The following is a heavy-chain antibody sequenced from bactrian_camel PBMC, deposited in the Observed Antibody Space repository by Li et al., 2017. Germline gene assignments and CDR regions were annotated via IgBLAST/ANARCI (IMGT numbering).Heavy chain of an antibody. CDR1: GYRASGNC. V-gene: IGHV3S53*01. CDR2: IASDGYI. CDR3: ATVSSVWKRCDGAVAFDQ. Sequence: VQLVESGGGSVQPGGSLNLSCQTSGYRASGNCMGWFRQAPGKVREGVAGIASDGYITYADAVKGRFTISRDSETNILYLQMTDLKPEDTGMYYCATVSSVWKRCDGAVAFDQWGPGTQVTVS. J-gene: IGHJ4*01. D-gene: IGHD3*01.